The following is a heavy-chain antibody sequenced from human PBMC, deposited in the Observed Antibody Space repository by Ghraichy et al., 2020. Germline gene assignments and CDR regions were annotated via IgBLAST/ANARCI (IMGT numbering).Heavy chain of an antibody. D-gene: IGHD2-21*01. CDR1: GFTFSSDA. J-gene: IGHJ4*02. V-gene: IGHV3-23*01. CDR3: AKDPANYGDFFDN. Sequence: GGSLRLYCAASGFTFSSDAMSWVRQAPGKGLEWVSGISGGGITTYYADSVKGRFTISRDNSKNTLYLQMNSLRAEDTALYYCAKDPANYGDFFDNWGQGTLVTVSS. CDR2: ISGGGITT.